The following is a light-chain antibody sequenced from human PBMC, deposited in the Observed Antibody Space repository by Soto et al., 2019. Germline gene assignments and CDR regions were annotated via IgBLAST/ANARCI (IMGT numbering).Light chain of an antibody. V-gene: IGLV2-8*01. CDR3: SSYAGSIEGVV. J-gene: IGLJ2*01. CDR2: EVS. Sequence: QSALTQPPSASGSPGQSVTISCTGTSSDVGGYNYVSWYQQHPDKAPKLMIYEVSKRPSGVPDRFSGSKSGNTASLTVSGLQAEDEADYYCSSYAGSIEGVVFGGGTKLTVL. CDR1: SSDVGGYNY.